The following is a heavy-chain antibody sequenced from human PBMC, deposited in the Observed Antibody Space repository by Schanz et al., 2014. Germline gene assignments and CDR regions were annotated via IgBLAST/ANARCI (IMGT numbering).Heavy chain of an antibody. CDR1: GYTFISYF. D-gene: IGHD5-18*01. CDR2: INPTGGST. CDR3: ARGNDIQVWSLDY. Sequence: QVQLVQSGAEVKKPGASVKVSCKASGYTFISYFIHWVRQAPGQGLEWMGIINPTGGSTSYAQRFQGRVTVTRDTSTSTVYMELSSLRSEDTAVYYCARGNDIQVWSLDYWGQGTLVTVSS. J-gene: IGHJ4*02. V-gene: IGHV1-46*01.